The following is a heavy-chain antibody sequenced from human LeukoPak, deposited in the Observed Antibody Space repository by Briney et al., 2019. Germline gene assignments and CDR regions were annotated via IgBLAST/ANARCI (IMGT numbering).Heavy chain of an antibody. V-gene: IGHV3-48*02. CDR2: ISPSSSTI. J-gene: IGHJ4*02. Sequence: PGGSLRLSCAASGLTFSTYNMNWVRQAPGKGLEWVSFISPSSSTIYYADSVKGRFTISRDNAKNSLYLQMNSLGDEDTAVYYCARGRQFYYFDYWGQGTLVTVSS. D-gene: IGHD6-19*01. CDR1: GLTFSTYN. CDR3: ARGRQFYYFDY.